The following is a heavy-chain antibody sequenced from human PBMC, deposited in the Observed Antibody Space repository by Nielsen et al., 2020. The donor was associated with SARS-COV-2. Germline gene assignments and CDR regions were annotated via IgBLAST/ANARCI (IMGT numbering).Heavy chain of an antibody. CDR2: ISSSSSYI. V-gene: IGHV3-21*04. CDR1: GFTFSSYS. CDR3: ARDGPDYGGNSGVALFDY. J-gene: IGHJ4*02. Sequence: GESLKISCAASGFTFSSYSMNWVRQAPGKGLEWVSSISSSSSYIYYADSVKGRFTISRDNSKNTLYLQMNSLRAEDTAVYYCARDGPDYGGNSGVALFDYWGQGTLVTVSS. D-gene: IGHD4-23*01.